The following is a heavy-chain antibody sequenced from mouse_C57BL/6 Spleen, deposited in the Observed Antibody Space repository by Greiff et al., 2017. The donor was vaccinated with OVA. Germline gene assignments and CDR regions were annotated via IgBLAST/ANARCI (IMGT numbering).Heavy chain of an antibody. CDR3: ARSAYGSSYDAMDY. D-gene: IGHD1-1*01. V-gene: IGHV1-39*01. CDR1: GYSFTDYN. J-gene: IGHJ4*01. CDR2: INPNYGTT. Sequence: EVQLQQSGPELVKPGASVKISCKASGYSFTDYNMNWVKQSKGKSLEWIGVINPNYGTTSYNQKFKGKATLTVDQSSSTSYMHLNSLTSEDSAVYYCARSAYGSSYDAMDYWGQGTSVTVSS.